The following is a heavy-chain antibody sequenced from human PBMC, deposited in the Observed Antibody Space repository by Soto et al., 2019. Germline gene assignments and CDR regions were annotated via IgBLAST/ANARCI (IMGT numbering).Heavy chain of an antibody. CDR1: GDSISSGNKY. CDR2: IFSSGTT. J-gene: IGHJ6*02. D-gene: IGHD3-16*01. Sequence: SETLSLTCTVSGDSISSGNKYWSWIRQPPGKGLEWIGYIFSSGTTYYNPSLKSRLTMSLDTSQNQFSLKLNSVTDADTAVYYCARVPSPFDYYFALDVWGQGTTVTVSS. CDR3: ARVPSPFDYYFALDV. V-gene: IGHV4-30-4*01.